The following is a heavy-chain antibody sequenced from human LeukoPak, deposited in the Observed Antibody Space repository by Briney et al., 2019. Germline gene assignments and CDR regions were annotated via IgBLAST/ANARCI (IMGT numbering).Heavy chain of an antibody. CDR2: ISGDSTYI. CDR3: ARVSGRLERQSDLDY. V-gene: IGHV3-21*01. D-gene: IGHD1-1*01. J-gene: IGHJ4*02. Sequence: GGSLRLSCAASGFTFASYSMNWVRQAPGKGLEWVSSISGDSTYIYNAGSVKGRFTISRDNAQASLYLQMISLRADDTAVCYCARVSGRLERQSDLDYWGQGTLVIVSS. CDR1: GFTFASYS.